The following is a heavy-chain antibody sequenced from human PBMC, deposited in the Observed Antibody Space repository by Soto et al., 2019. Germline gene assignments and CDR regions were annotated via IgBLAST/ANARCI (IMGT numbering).Heavy chain of an antibody. J-gene: IGHJ6*03. D-gene: IGHD3-3*01. CDR1: GYTFTSYA. V-gene: IGHV1-3*01. Sequence: ASVKVSCKASGYTFTSYAMHWVRQAPGQRLEWMGWINAGNGNTKYSQKFQGRVTITRDTSASTAYMELSSLRSEDTAVYYCAKGAPMDYDFWCCYSWYYYYYYMDVWGKGTTVTVSS. CDR3: AKGAPMDYDFWCCYSWYYYYYYMDV. CDR2: INAGNGNT.